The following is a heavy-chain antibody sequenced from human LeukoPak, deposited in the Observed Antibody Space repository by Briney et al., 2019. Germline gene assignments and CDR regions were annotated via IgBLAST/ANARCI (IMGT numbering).Heavy chain of an antibody. J-gene: IGHJ4*02. CDR3: ARGPRISSGWYYFDS. CDR2: IASSTGTI. CDR1: GFTFSTYN. Sequence: GGSLRLSCAASGFTFSTYNMNWVRQAPGKGLEWVSYIASSTGTIYYVDSVRGRFTISRDNAKSSLFLQMNSLRDEDTAVYYCARGPRISSGWYYFDSWGQGTLVTVSS. D-gene: IGHD6-13*01. V-gene: IGHV3-48*02.